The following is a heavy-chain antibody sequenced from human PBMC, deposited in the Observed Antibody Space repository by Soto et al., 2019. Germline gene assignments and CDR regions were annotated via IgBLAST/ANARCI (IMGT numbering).Heavy chain of an antibody. CDR2: IYYSGSA. D-gene: IGHD2-15*01. CDR3: TRDASMFDA. J-gene: IGHJ5*02. CDR1: GGSISNYY. Sequence: SETLSLTCTVSGGSISNYYWSWIRQPPGMGLEWIGYIYYSGSANYNPSLKSRVTISVDMSKNQFSLKLSSVTAADTAVYYCTRDASMFDAWGQGALVTV. V-gene: IGHV4-59*01.